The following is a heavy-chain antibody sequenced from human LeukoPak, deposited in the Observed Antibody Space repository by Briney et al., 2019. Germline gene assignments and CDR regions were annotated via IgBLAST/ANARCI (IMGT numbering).Heavy chain of an antibody. J-gene: IGHJ5*02. CDR2: IIPIFGTA. CDR3: AACSGGSCYEFDP. V-gene: IGHV1-69*05. CDR1: GGTFSSYA. D-gene: IGHD2-15*01. Sequence: SVRVSCKASGGTFSSYAISWVRQAPGQGLEWMGRIIPIFGTANYAQKFQGRVTITTDESTSTAYMELSSLRSEDTAVYYCAACSGGSCYEFDPWGQGTLVTVSS.